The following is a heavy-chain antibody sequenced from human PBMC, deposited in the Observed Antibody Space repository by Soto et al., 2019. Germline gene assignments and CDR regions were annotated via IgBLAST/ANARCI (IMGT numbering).Heavy chain of an antibody. CDR3: ARVTPGNNLYYFSGLDF. CDR2: ISYEGSNT. J-gene: IGHJ6*02. D-gene: IGHD1-1*01. Sequence: PGGSLRLSCAASGFTFSSYAMTWVRQAPGKGLQWVALISYEGSNTYYADSVRGRFTISRDNSKNTLYLQMNTLRPEDTGLYYCARVTPGNNLYYFSGLDFWGQGTSVTVSS. CDR1: GFTFSSYA. V-gene: IGHV3-30-3*01.